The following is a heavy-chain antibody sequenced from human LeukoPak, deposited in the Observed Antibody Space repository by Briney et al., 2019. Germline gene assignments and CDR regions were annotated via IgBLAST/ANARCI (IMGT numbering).Heavy chain of an antibody. J-gene: IGHJ4*02. CDR1: GGPITSYY. CDR2: IYTSGST. Sequence: SETLSLTCTVSGGPITSYYWSWIRQPAGKGLEWIGRIYTSGSTNYNPSLESRVTMSVGTSKSQYSLKLSSVTAADTAVYYCARGIDYYGSGNDYWGQGTLVTVSS. CDR3: ARGIDYYGSGNDY. D-gene: IGHD3-10*01. V-gene: IGHV4-4*07.